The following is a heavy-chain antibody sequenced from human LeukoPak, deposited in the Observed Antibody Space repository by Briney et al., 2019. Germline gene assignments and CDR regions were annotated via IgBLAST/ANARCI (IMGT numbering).Heavy chain of an antibody. CDR2: IYTSGST. Sequence: SETLSLTCTVSGGSISSYYWSWIRQPAGKGLEWIGRIYTSGSTNYNASLKSRVSMSVDTSKNQFSLKLSSVTAADPALFYCARENSGSYREFDYWGQGTLVTVSS. CDR3: ARENSGSYREFDY. CDR1: GGSISSYY. J-gene: IGHJ4*02. V-gene: IGHV4-4*07. D-gene: IGHD1-26*01.